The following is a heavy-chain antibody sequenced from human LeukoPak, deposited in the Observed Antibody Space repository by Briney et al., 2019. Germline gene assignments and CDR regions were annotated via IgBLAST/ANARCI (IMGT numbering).Heavy chain of an antibody. Sequence: GGSLRLSCAASGFTFSSYWMSWVRQAPGKGLEWVANIKQDGSEKYYVDSVKGRFTISRGNAKNSLYLQMNSLRAEDTAVYYCAKNGYDSSGYYPRGNWFDPWGQGTLVTVSS. CDR3: AKNGYDSSGYYPRGNWFDP. V-gene: IGHV3-7*01. D-gene: IGHD3-22*01. J-gene: IGHJ5*02. CDR2: IKQDGSEK. CDR1: GFTFSSYW.